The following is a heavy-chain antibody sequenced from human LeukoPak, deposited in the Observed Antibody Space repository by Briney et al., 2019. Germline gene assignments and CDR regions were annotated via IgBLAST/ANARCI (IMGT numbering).Heavy chain of an antibody. CDR3: ARLRIAAAGTGRFDP. V-gene: IGHV4-39*01. Sequence: SETLSFTCTVPGGSISSSSYYWGWIRQPPGKGLEWIGSIYYSGSTYYNPSLKSRVTISVDTSKNQFSLKLSSVTAADTAVYYCARLRIAAAGTGRFDPWGQGTLVTVSS. CDR2: IYYSGST. D-gene: IGHD6-13*01. J-gene: IGHJ5*02. CDR1: GGSISSSSYY.